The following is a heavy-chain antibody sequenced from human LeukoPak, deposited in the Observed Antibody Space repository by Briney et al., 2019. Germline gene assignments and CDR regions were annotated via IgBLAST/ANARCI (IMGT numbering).Heavy chain of an antibody. CDR3: ARLQRRTIDY. CDR2: IWYDGSNK. Sequence: GGSLRLSCAASGFTFSSYGMHWVRQAPGKGLEWVAVIWYDGSNKYYTDSVMGRFTVSRDNSKNTLYLQMYSLRAEDTAVYYCARLQRRTIDYWGQGTLVTVSS. D-gene: IGHD4-11*01. J-gene: IGHJ4*02. V-gene: IGHV3-33*08. CDR1: GFTFSSYG.